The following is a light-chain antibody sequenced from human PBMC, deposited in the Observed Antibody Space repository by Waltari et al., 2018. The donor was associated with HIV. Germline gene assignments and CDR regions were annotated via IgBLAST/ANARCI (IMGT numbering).Light chain of an antibody. CDR2: KDT. Sequence: SSELTQPHSVSVSPGQTARITCSGESVPNDYVYWSQQRPGQAPTLVIYKDTERPSGIPERFSGSSAGTIATLTISGVQAEDEADYYCHTTDNNGLLFGGGTKLTVL. CDR3: HTTDNNGLL. CDR1: SVPNDY. J-gene: IGLJ2*01. V-gene: IGLV3-25*03.